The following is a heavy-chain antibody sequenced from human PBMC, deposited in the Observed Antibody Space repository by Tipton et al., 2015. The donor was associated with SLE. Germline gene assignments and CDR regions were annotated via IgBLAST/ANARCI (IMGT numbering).Heavy chain of an antibody. J-gene: IGHJ3*02. CDR2: LYYSGST. V-gene: IGHV4-59*11. Sequence: TLSLTCTVSGGSISSHYWSWIRQPPGKGLEWIGYLYYSGSTNYNPSLKSRVAISVDTSKNQFSLKLSSVTAADTAVYYCARARIAAAFEAFDIWGQGTMVTVSS. CDR3: ARARIAAAFEAFDI. CDR1: GGSISSHY. D-gene: IGHD6-13*01.